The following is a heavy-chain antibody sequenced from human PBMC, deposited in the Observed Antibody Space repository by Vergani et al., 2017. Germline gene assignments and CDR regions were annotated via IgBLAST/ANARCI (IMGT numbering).Heavy chain of an antibody. CDR2: IYYSGST. V-gene: IGHV4-59*08. CDR3: ASDSSGWGVAEYFQH. J-gene: IGHJ1*01. CDR1: GGSISSYY. D-gene: IGHD6-19*01. Sequence: QVQLQESGPGLVKPSETLSLTCTVSGGSISSYYWSWIRQPPGKGLEWIGYIYYSGSTNYNPSLKSRVTISVDTSKNQFSLRLSSVTAADTAVYYCASDSSGWGVAEYFQHWGQGTLVTVSS.